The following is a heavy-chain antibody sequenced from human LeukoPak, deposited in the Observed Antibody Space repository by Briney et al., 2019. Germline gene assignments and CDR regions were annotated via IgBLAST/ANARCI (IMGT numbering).Heavy chain of an antibody. Sequence: SQTLSLTCTVSGDSISSGDYHWSWIRQPPGEGLEWIGHIYYSGSTNYNPSLKSRVTISVDTSKNQFSLKLSSVTAADTAVYYCARMSGFWSGHNGDYYYYGMDVWGQGTTVTVSS. D-gene: IGHD3-3*01. CDR1: GDSISSGDYH. CDR3: ARMSGFWSGHNGDYYYYGMDV. V-gene: IGHV4-30-4*01. J-gene: IGHJ6*02. CDR2: IYYSGST.